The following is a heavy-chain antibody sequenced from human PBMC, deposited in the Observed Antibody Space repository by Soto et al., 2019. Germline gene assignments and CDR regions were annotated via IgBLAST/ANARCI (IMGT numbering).Heavy chain of an antibody. CDR1: GGTFRRYT. V-gene: IGHV1-69*02. D-gene: IGHD2-21*01. CDR3: ARGRDGYNPGGYFDL. J-gene: IGHJ2*01. Sequence: QVQLVQSGAEVKKPGSSVKVSCKASGGTFRRYTISWVRQAPGHGLEWMGRIIPILGIANYAQKFQGRVTSTADKSTSTADMERSSRRSEDTAVYYGARGRDGYNPGGYFDLWGRGTLVTVSS. CDR2: IIPILGIA.